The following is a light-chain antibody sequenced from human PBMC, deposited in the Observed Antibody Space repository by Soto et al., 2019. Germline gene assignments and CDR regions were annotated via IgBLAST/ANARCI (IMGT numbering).Light chain of an antibody. CDR1: PSVLYTSNNKNY. CDR3: QQYYSTPWT. V-gene: IGKV4-1*01. CDR2: WAS. J-gene: IGKJ1*01. Sequence: DIVMTQSPDSLAVSLGERATINCKSSPSVLYTSNNKNYLAWYQQKPGQPPKLLIYWASTRESGVPDRFSGSGSGIDFTLTISSLQAEDVAVYYCQQYYSTPWTFGQGTKVEIK.